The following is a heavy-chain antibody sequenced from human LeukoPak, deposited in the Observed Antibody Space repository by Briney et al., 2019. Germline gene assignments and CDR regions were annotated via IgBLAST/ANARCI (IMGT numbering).Heavy chain of an antibody. D-gene: IGHD1-26*01. V-gene: IGHV3-48*04. CDR2: ISSSSTTI. Sequence: GGSLRLSCAASGFTFSSYSMMWVRQAPGKGLEWASYISSSSTTIHYADSVKGRFTISRDNAKNSLYLQMNSLRAEDTAVYYCARAGWELLRIYYFDYWGQGTLVTVSS. CDR1: GFTFSSYS. J-gene: IGHJ4*02. CDR3: ARAGWELLRIYYFDY.